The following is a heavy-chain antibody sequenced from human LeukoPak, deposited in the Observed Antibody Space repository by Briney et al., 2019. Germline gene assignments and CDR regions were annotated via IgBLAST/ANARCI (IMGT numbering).Heavy chain of an antibody. V-gene: IGHV3-33*01. CDR3: ARDYCGGECYSFDP. CDR1: GFTFSSYG. J-gene: IGHJ5*02. Sequence: PGRSLRLSCAASGFTFSSYGMHWVRQAPGKGLGWVAVIWCDGGNKYYADSVKGRFTISRDNSKNTLYLQMNSLRAEDTAVYYCARDYCGGECYSFDPWGQGTLVTVSS. CDR2: IWCDGGNK. D-gene: IGHD2-21*01.